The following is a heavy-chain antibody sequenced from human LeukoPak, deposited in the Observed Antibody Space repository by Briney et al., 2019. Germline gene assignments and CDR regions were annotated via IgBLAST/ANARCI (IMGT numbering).Heavy chain of an antibody. Sequence: PGGSLRPSCVASGFTVDTYWMSWFRQAPGKGRDWVAHIKEDGTRKYYGDSVRGRFTISRDNAKNSLFLQMNSLRVEDTAVFYCVAWGSLVVWGQGTLVTVSS. D-gene: IGHD3-16*01. V-gene: IGHV3-7*01. CDR2: IKEDGTRK. CDR1: GFTVDTYW. CDR3: VAWGSLVV. J-gene: IGHJ4*02.